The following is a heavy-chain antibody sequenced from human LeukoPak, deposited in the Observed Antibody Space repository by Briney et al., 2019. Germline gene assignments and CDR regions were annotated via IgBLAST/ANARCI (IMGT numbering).Heavy chain of an antibody. D-gene: IGHD6-13*01. CDR3: AKDLNRYSSSWYVDY. J-gene: IGHJ4*02. CDR2: ISYDGSNK. CDR1: GFTFSSYG. V-gene: IGHV3-30*18. Sequence: PGGSLRLSCAASGFTFSSYGMHWVRQAPGKGLEWVAVISYDGSNKYYADSVKGRFTISRDNSKNTLYLQMNSLRAEDTAVYYCAKDLNRYSSSWYVDYWGQGTLVTVSS.